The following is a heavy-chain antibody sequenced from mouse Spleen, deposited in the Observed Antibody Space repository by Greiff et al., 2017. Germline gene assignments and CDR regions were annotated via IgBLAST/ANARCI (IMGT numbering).Heavy chain of an antibody. V-gene: IGHV3-6*01. CDR3: ARENSKAMDY. Sequence: EVKLMESGPGLVKPSQSLSLTCSVTGYSITSGYYWNWIRQFPGNKLEWMGYISYDGSNNYNPSLKNRISITRDTSKNQFFLKLNSVTTEDTATYYCARENSKAMDYWGQGTSVTVSS. CDR2: ISYDGSN. J-gene: IGHJ4*01. CDR1: GYSITSGYY. D-gene: IGHD2-5*01.